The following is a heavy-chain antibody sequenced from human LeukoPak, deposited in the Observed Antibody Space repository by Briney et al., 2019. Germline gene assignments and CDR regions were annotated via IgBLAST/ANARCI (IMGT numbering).Heavy chain of an antibody. D-gene: IGHD3-22*01. Sequence: ASVKVSCKASGYTFTTYAMNWVRQAPGQGLEWLGWINTNTGNPTYAQGFTGRFVFSLDTSVSTAYLQISSLKTEDTAVYYCARELLITRTWFDPWGQGTLVTVSS. CDR2: INTNTGNP. CDR3: ARELLITRTWFDP. CDR1: GYTFTTYA. J-gene: IGHJ5*02. V-gene: IGHV7-4-1*02.